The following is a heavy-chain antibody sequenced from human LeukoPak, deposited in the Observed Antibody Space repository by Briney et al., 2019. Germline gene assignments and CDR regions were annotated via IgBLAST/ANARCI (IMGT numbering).Heavy chain of an antibody. V-gene: IGHV4-39*07. Sequence: SETLSLTCTVSGASFSSSTYYWGWIRQPPGKGLEWIGEINHSGSTNYNPSLKSRVTISVDTSKNLFSLKLSSVTAADTAVYYCARGKWDYGRAFDIWGQGTMVTVSS. D-gene: IGHD4-17*01. CDR2: INHSGST. CDR3: ARGKWDYGRAFDI. J-gene: IGHJ3*02. CDR1: GASFSSSTYY.